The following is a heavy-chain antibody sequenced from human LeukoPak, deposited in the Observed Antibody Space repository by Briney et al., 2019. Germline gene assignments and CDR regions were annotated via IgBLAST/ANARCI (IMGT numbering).Heavy chain of an antibody. CDR2: IYYSGST. V-gene: IGHV4-59*01. CDR1: GGSISSYY. D-gene: IGHD3-22*01. CDR3: ARGSYYYVSSEGDWFDP. J-gene: IGHJ5*02. Sequence: SETLSLTCTVSGGSISSYYWSWIRQPPGKGLEWIGYIYYSGSTNYNPSLKSRVTISVDTSKNQFSLKLSSVTAADTAVYYCARGSYYYVSSEGDWFDPWGQGTLVTVSS.